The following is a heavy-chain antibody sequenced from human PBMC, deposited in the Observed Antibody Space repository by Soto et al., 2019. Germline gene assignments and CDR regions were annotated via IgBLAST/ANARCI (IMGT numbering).Heavy chain of an antibody. D-gene: IGHD2-21*02. V-gene: IGHV3-7*01. CDR3: ARFYRSGDCY. Sequence: GGSLRLSCAASGFTFGSYWMSWVRQAPGKGLEWVANIKPDGSFKEYVDSVKGRFTISRDNAKNSLDLQMNSLKVEDTAIYYSARFYRSGDCYWGRGNLVTVSS. CDR1: GFTFGSYW. CDR2: IKPDGSFK. J-gene: IGHJ4*02.